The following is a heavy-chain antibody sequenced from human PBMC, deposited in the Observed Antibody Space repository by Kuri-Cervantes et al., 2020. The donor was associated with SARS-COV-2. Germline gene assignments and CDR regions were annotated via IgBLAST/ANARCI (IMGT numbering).Heavy chain of an antibody. J-gene: IGHJ6*02. CDR3: ARGGRIAVAGILLPLYYYGMDV. CDR1: GGSFSGYC. Sequence: SETLSLTCAIYGGSFSGYCWSWIRQPPGKGLEWIGEINHSGSTNYNPSLKSRVTISVDTYKNQFSLKLSSVTAADTAVYYCARGGRIAVAGILLPLYYYGMDVWGQGTTVTVSS. D-gene: IGHD6-19*01. V-gene: IGHV4-34*01. CDR2: INHSGST.